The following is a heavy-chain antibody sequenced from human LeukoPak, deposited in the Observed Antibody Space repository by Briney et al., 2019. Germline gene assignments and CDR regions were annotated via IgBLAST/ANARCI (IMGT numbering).Heavy chain of an antibody. CDR1: GFIFDDYA. V-gene: IGHV3-9*01. J-gene: IGHJ6*03. D-gene: IGHD2-2*02. CDR2: ISWNSGRT. Sequence: GGSLRLSCAASGFIFDDYAMHWVRQAPGKGLEWVSGISWNSGRTDYADSVKGRFTISRDNAKNSLYLQMDSLRAEDTAVYYCARNLGYCSSSNCYSNYMDVWGKGTTVTVSS. CDR3: ARNLGYCSSSNCYSNYMDV.